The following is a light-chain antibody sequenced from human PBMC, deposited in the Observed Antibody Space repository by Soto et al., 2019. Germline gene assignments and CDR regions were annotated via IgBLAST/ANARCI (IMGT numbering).Light chain of an antibody. CDR2: GNI. V-gene: IGLV1-40*01. Sequence: QSVLTQQPSVSGAPGQRVTISCTGSSSNSGAGYDVHWYQHLPGTAPKLLIYGNINRPSGVPDRFSGSKSGTSASLAITGLQAEDEADYYCQSYDSSLSGSYVFGTGTKVTVL. CDR1: SSNSGAGYD. CDR3: QSYDSSLSGSYV. J-gene: IGLJ1*01.